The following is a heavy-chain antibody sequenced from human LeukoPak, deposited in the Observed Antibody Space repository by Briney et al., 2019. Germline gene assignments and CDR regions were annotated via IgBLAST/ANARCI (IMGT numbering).Heavy chain of an antibody. D-gene: IGHD6-19*01. CDR1: GGSISSSRYY. V-gene: IGHV4-39*07. J-gene: IGHJ6*02. CDR2: IYYSGST. Sequence: SETLSLTCIVSGGSISSSRYYWGWIRQPPGKGLKWIGSIYYSGSTYYNPSLKSRVTISVDTSKNQFSLKLSSVTAADTAVYYCARVSGSGWDYYGRDVWGQGTTVTVSS. CDR3: ARVSGSGWDYYGRDV.